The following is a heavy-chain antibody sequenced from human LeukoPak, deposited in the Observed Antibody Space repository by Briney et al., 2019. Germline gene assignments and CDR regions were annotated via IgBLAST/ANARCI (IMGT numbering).Heavy chain of an antibody. CDR3: ARSMTGAYFDY. CDR2: IGRDGSDT. CDR1: GFTFSTFW. V-gene: IGHV3-74*01. D-gene: IGHD1-20*01. Sequence: SGGSLRLSCAASGFTFSTFWMHWVRQAPGKGLVWVARIGRDGSDTNYADSVKGRFIISRDNAKNTLYLQMSSLRAEDTAVYFCARSMTGAYFDYWGQGTLVPVSS. J-gene: IGHJ4*02.